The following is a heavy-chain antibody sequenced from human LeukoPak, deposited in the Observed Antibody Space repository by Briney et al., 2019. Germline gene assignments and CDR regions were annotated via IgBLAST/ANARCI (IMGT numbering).Heavy chain of an antibody. D-gene: IGHD2-2*01. CDR2: IIPIFGTA. J-gene: IGHJ6*02. CDR3: ARAGDIVVVPAASLSYYYGMDV. V-gene: IGHV1-69*13. CDR1: GGTFSSYA. Sequence: SVTVSCKASGGTFSSYAISWVRQAPGQGLEWMGGIIPIFGTANYAQKFQGRVTITADESTSTAYMELSSLRSEDTAVYYCARAGDIVVVPAASLSYYYGMDVWGQGTTVTVSS.